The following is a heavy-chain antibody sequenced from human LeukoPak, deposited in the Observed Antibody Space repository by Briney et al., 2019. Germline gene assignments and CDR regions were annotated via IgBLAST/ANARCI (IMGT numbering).Heavy chain of an antibody. V-gene: IGHV4-34*01. Sequence: SEPLSLTCAVFGGSFSGYYWSWIRQPPGKGLEWIGEINHSGSTNYNPSLKSRVTISVDTFKNQFSLKLSSVTAADTAVYYCARGPLITMVRGVITWLDPWGQGTLVTVSS. CDR1: GGSFSGYY. J-gene: IGHJ5*02. CDR2: INHSGST. D-gene: IGHD3-10*01. CDR3: ARGPLITMVRGVITWLDP.